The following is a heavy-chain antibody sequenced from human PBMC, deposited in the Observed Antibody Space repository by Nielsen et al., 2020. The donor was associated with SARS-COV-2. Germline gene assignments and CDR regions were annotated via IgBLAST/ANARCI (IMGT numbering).Heavy chain of an antibody. V-gene: IGHV3-23*01. CDR1: GFSLRSYA. CDR3: ARDQGHDYIWGTLEDY. CDR2: ISGSGGAT. D-gene: IGHD3-16*01. J-gene: IGHJ4*02. Sequence: GGSLRLSCAASGFSLRSYAMSWVRPAPGKGLEWVSAISGSGGATYYADSVKGRFTISRDTSKHTLSLQMNRLRAEDTAVYYCARDQGHDYIWGTLEDYWGQGTLVTVPS.